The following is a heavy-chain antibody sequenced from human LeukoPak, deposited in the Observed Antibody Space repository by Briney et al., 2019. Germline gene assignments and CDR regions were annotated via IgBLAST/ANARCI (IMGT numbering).Heavy chain of an antibody. Sequence: GESLKISCKGSGYSFTSYWIGWVRQMPGKGLEWMGITYPGDSDTRYSPSFQGQVTISADKSISTAYLQWSSLKASDTAVYYSARNPIAVADKFAYWGQGTLVTVPS. D-gene: IGHD6-19*01. J-gene: IGHJ4*02. V-gene: IGHV5-51*01. CDR1: GYSFTSYW. CDR3: ARNPIAVADKFAY. CDR2: TYPGDSDT.